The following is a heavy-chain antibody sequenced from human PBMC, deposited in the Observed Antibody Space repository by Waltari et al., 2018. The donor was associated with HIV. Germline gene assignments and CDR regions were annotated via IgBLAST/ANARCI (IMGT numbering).Heavy chain of an antibody. CDR1: GYDFSTFD. V-gene: IGHV1-8*01. D-gene: IGHD3-3*01. J-gene: IGHJ4*02. CDR3: ARSRPGAVFGDN. Sequence: QVQLVQSGAAVKQPGASVKVSCKTSGYDFSTFDINCVRQAPGQGFEWMGWMSPSSGKTGYAQKFHGRVSMTSDTSIDTADMQLSRLTSRDTAVYYCARSRPGAVFGDNGGQGTLVVGSS. CDR2: MSPSSGKT.